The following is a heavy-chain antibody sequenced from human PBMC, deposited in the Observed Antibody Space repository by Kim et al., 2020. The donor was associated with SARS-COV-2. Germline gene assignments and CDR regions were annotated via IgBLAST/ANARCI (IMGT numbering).Heavy chain of an antibody. J-gene: IGHJ4*02. CDR3: ARGYGSGSYYLSLYYFDY. CDR1: GYTFTSYD. D-gene: IGHD3-10*01. Sequence: ASVKVSCKASGYTFTSYDINWVRQATGQGLEWMGWMNPNSGNTGYAQKFQGRVTMTRNTSISTAYMELSSLRSEDTAVYYCARGYGSGSYYLSLYYFDYWGPGTLVTVSS. V-gene: IGHV1-8*01. CDR2: MNPNSGNT.